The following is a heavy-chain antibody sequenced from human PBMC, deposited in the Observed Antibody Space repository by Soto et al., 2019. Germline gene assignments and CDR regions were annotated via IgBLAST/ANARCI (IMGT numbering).Heavy chain of an antibody. CDR2: INHSGST. CDR1: GGSFSGYY. D-gene: IGHD4-17*01. Sequence: PSETLSLTCAVYGGSFSGYYWSWIRQPPGKGLEWIGEINHSGSTNYNPSLKSRVTISVDTSKNQFSLKLSSVTAADTAVYYCARGHGNYGWFDTWGQGTLVTVSS. J-gene: IGHJ5*02. CDR3: ARGHGNYGWFDT. V-gene: IGHV4-34*01.